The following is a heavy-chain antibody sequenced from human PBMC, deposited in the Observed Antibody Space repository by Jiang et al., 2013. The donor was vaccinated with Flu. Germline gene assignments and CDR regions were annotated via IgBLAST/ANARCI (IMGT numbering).Heavy chain of an antibody. Sequence: EVQLVESGGGVVQPGRSLRLSCAASGFTFSSYAMHWVRQAPGKGLVWVSRINSDGSSTSYADSVKGRFTISRDNAKNTLYLQMNSLRAEDTAVYYCARDRGDFWSGHAFDIVGQGTMVTVSS. V-gene: IGHV3-74*01. CDR3: ARDRGDFWSGHAFDI. CDR1: GFTFSSYA. J-gene: IGHJ3*02. D-gene: IGHD3-3*01. CDR2: INSDGSST.